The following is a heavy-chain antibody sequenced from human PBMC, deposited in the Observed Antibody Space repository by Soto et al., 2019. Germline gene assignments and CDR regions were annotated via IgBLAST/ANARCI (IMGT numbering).Heavy chain of an antibody. V-gene: IGHV4-4*07. CDR3: ARCPSGYSSSWYYFDY. CDR2: IYASGST. J-gene: IGHJ4*02. CDR1: GCSISSYF. D-gene: IGHD6-13*01. Sequence: XETLSLTCTVSGCSISSYFWSWIRQPAGKGLDWIGRIYASGSTNYNPSLKSRVTMSVDTSKNQFSLKLSSVTAADTAVYYCARCPSGYSSSWYYFDYWGQGTLVTVSS.